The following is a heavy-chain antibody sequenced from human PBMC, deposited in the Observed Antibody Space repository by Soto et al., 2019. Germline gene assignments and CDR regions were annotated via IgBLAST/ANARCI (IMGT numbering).Heavy chain of an antibody. CDR3: GRDMAVAGTPPVGP. J-gene: IGHJ5*02. CDR2: IYHSGST. D-gene: IGHD6-19*01. V-gene: IGHV4-38-2*02. CDR1: GYPISSGYY. Sequence: SETVSLTCAVSGYPISSGYYWGWIRQPPGKGLEWIGSIYHSGSTYYNSSLKSRVTISIDTSKNQFSLKLSSVTAADTAVYYCGRDMAVAGTPPVGPWGQGTLVTISS.